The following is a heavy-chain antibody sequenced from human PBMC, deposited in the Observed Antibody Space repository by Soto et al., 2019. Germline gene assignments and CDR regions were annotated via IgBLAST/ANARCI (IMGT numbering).Heavy chain of an antibody. D-gene: IGHD3-3*01. J-gene: IGHJ4*02. CDR3: AKWEGFWSGYYSG. V-gene: IGHV3-30*18. CDR2: IAYDGSDK. CDR1: GFTFSSHG. Sequence: QVQLVESGGGVVQPGRSLRLSCAASGFTFSSHGMHWVRQAPGKGLEWVALIAYDGSDKYYADSVKGRFTISRDNSKNTVYVHMNSMRAEDTAVYYCAKWEGFWSGYYSGWGQGTLVTVSS.